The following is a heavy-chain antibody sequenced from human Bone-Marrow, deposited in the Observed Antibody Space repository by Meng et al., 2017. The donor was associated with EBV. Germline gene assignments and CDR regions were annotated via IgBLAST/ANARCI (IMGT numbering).Heavy chain of an antibody. CDR1: GASIDSSDW. D-gene: IGHD3-22*01. Sequence: QVPLQESGPGLGKPSGTLSLTCAVSGASIDSSDWWTWVRQAPGKGLEWIGEIHHSGTTNCNPSLESRVTISIDKSDNQFSLKLTSVTAADTAVYYCARGLGGHYPTMEYWGQGTLVTVSS. V-gene: IGHV4-4*02. CDR3: ARGLGGHYPTMEY. CDR2: IHHSGTT. J-gene: IGHJ4*02.